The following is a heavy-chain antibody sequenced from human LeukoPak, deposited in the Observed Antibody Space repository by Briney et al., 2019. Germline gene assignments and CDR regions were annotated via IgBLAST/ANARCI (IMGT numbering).Heavy chain of an antibody. Sequence: GGYLRRYCVASGFNFSSYGMDWSRQAPGNGLEWMAVISYDGRNKYYADSVKGRFTISRDNSKNTLYLQMNSLRAEYTAVYYCAKTRIAVGRTSSMFFYYWGPGALFTVSS. D-gene: IGHD6-19*01. J-gene: IGHJ4*02. CDR1: GFNFSSYG. CDR3: AKTRIAVGRTSSMFFYY. CDR2: ISYDGRNK. V-gene: IGHV3-30*18.